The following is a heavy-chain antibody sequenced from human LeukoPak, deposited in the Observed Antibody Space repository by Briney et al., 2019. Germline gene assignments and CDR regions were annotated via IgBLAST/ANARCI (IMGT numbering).Heavy chain of an antibody. J-gene: IGHJ5*02. CDR1: GGSISSSSYY. CDR2: IYYSGST. CDR3: ARHPTDPPIPNWFDP. V-gene: IGHV4-39*01. D-gene: IGHD2-21*01. Sequence: SETLSLTCTASGGSISSSSYYWGWIRQPPGKGLEWIGSIYYSGSTYYNPSLKSRVTISVDTSKNQFSLKLSSVTAADTAVYYCARHPTDPPIPNWFDPWGQGTLVTVSS.